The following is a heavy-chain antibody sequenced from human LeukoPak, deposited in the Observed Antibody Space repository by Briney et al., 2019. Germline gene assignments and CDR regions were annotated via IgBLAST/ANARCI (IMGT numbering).Heavy chain of an antibody. D-gene: IGHD1-26*01. J-gene: IGHJ6*03. CDR3: ARSGGSYFGAYYMDV. V-gene: IGHV3-72*01. CDR1: GFTFSDHY. Sequence: PGGSLRLSCAASGFTFSDHYMDWVRQAPGKGLEWVGRTRNKANSYTTEYAASVKGRFTISRDDSKNSLYLQMNSLKTEDTAVYYCARSGGSYFGAYYMDVWGKGTTVTVSS. CDR2: TRNKANSYTT.